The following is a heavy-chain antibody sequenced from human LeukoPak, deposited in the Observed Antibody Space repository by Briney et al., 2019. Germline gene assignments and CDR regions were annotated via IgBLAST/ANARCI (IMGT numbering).Heavy chain of an antibody. CDR2: MNPNNGNT. CDR3: ARLASSSWPLYYYYGMDV. CDR1: VYTLISYV. Sequence: SVKVTCKGSVYTLISYVFHWVRQATCRGLAWMGCMNPNNGNTGYAQKFQGRVTMTRSTSISTAYMELSSLRSEDTAVYYCARLASSSWPLYYYYGMDVWGQGTTVNVSS. D-gene: IGHD6-13*01. J-gene: IGHJ6*02. V-gene: IGHV1-8*01.